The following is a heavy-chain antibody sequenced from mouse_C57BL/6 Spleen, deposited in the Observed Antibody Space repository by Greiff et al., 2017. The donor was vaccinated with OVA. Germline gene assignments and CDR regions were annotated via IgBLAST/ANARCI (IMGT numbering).Heavy chain of an antibody. V-gene: IGHV5-17*01. CDR1: GFTFSDYG. CDR3: ARREGYDDVPGAMDY. CDR2: ISSGSSTI. J-gene: IGHJ4*01. Sequence: EVQGVESGGGLVKPGGSLKLSCAASGFTFSDYGMHWVRQAPEKGLEWVAYISSGSSTIYYADTVKGRFTISRDNAKNTLFLQMTSLRSEDTAMYYCARREGYDDVPGAMDYWGQGTSVTVSS. D-gene: IGHD2-2*01.